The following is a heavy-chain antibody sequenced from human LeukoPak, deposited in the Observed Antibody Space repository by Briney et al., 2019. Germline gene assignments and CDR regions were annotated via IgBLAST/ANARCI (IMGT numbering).Heavy chain of an antibody. D-gene: IGHD1-1*01. J-gene: IGHJ4*02. CDR2: FDPEDGET. CDR3: ATYQYIWKYFDY. V-gene: IGHV1-24*01. CDR1: GYSLSELS. Sequence: ASVKVSCKVSGYSLSELSMHWVRQAPGKGLEWLGGFDPEDGETIYAQKFQGRVILTEDTYTDTTYMELRSLRSEDTAVYYYATYQYIWKYFDYWGQGTLLTVSS.